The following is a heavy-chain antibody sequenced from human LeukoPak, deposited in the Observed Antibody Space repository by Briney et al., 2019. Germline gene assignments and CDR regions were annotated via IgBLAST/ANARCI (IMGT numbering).Heavy chain of an antibody. CDR2: ITSSSNTI. CDR3: ARDSNGGSFDY. CDR1: GFTFSSYD. V-gene: IGHV3-48*01. D-gene: IGHD2-8*01. Sequence: GGSLRLSCAASGFTFSSYDMNWVRQAPGKGLEWVSFITSSSNTIYYADSMKGRFTISRDNAKNSLYLQVNSLRAEDTAVYYCARDSNGGSFDYWGQGSRVTASS. J-gene: IGHJ4*02.